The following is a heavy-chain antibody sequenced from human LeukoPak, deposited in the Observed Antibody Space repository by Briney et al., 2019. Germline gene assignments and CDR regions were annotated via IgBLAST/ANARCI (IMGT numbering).Heavy chain of an antibody. CDR3: ARDFDFHGMDV. CDR2: VSYDGSNK. J-gene: IGHJ6*02. D-gene: IGHD3-9*01. CDR1: GFTFTGYA. V-gene: IGHV3-30-3*01. Sequence: QPGGSLRLSCAASGFTFTGYAMHWVRQAPGKGLEWVAVVSYDGSNKYYADSVKGRFTISRDNAKNSLYLQMNSLRAEDTAVYYCARDFDFHGMDVWGQGTTVTVSS.